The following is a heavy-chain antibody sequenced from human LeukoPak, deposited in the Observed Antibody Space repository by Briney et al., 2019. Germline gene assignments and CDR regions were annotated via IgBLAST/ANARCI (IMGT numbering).Heavy chain of an antibody. CDR3: AREGVGGAYAMDV. Sequence: ASVKVSCMTSGYTFAAYYIHWVRQAPGQGLEWMGWDNPNGGGTNYAQKFKDGLTMTRDTSISTAYMELSSLESDDTAVYFCAREGVGGAYAMDVWGQGTTVTVSS. CDR2: DNPNGGGT. CDR1: GYTFAAYY. J-gene: IGHJ6*02. V-gene: IGHV1-2*02. D-gene: IGHD2-21*01.